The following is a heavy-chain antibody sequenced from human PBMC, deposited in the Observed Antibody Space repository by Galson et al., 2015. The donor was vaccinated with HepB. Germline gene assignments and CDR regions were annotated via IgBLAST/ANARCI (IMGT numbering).Heavy chain of an antibody. CDR3: ASDLDGSGSFYNMLAY. D-gene: IGHD3-10*01. Sequence: SLRLSCAASGFTFSRHAFHWVRQAPGKGLQWLSLISSDITTKNYADSVKCRFSVSRDNSRDTVYLQMNGLRPEDTAVYVCASDLDGSGSFYNMLAYWGQGIMVTVSS. J-gene: IGHJ4*02. V-gene: IGHV3-30*04. CDR1: GFTFSRHA. CDR2: ISSDITTK.